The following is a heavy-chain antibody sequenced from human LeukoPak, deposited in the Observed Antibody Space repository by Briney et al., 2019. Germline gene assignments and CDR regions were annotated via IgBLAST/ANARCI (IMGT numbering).Heavy chain of an antibody. J-gene: IGHJ6*02. V-gene: IGHV1-18*01. D-gene: IGHD2-2*01. CDR1: GYTFTSYG. Sequence: ASVKVSCKASGYTFTSYGISWARQAPGQGLEWMGWISAYNGNTNYAQKLQGRVTMTTDTSTSTAYMELRSLRSDDTAVYYCARYCSSTSCYQDYYGMDVWGQGTTVTVSS. CDR3: ARYCSSTSCYQDYYGMDV. CDR2: ISAYNGNT.